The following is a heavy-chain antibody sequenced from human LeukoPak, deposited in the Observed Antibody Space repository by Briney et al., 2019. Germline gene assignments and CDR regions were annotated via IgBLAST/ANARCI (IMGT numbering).Heavy chain of an antibody. Sequence: SETLSLACIVSGGSISSSYYWGWIRQAPGKGLEWLGSIYYSGITYYNPSLKSRLTISVDTSKNQFSLRLNSVTAADTAVYYCLGYNSGWKGDVLKFDYWSQGTLVTVSS. CDR3: LGYNSGWKGDVLKFDY. CDR1: GGSISSSYY. V-gene: IGHV4-39*07. CDR2: IYYSGIT. D-gene: IGHD6-19*01. J-gene: IGHJ4*02.